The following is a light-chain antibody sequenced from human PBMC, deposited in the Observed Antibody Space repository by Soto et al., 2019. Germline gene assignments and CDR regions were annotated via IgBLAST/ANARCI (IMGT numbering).Light chain of an antibody. Sequence: DIQITHSPSTLSASVGDRVTITCRSSQSMSSWLAWYQQKPGKAPRLLIYDANTLEGGVPSRFRGRGSGTEFTLTISSLQPDDFATYFCQQYSTFPWTFGQGTKVDIK. V-gene: IGKV1-5*01. CDR1: QSMSSW. J-gene: IGKJ1*01. CDR2: DAN. CDR3: QQYSTFPWT.